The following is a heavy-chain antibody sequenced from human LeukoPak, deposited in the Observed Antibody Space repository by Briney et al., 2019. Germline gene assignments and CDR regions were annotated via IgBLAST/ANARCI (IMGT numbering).Heavy chain of an antibody. J-gene: IGHJ5*02. D-gene: IGHD3-10*01. CDR2: ICYSGST. CDR3: ARSEYYIREDCFDP. Sequence: SETLSLTRTVSGGSISSSTYCWGWIRQPPGKGLEWIGSICYSGSTFYNPSLKSRVTLSVDTSKNQFSLKLSSVTAADTAVYYCARSEYYIREDCFDPWGHGTLVTVSS. V-gene: IGHV4-39*01. CDR1: GGSISSSTYC.